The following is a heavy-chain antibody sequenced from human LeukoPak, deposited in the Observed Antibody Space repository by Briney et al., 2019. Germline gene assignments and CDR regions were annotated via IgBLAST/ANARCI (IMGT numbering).Heavy chain of an antibody. V-gene: IGHV3-30*02. CDR3: AKVGGGYQYLGFDY. CDR1: GFTFSSYG. D-gene: IGHD1-26*01. CDR2: IRYDGSNK. J-gene: IGHJ4*02. Sequence: HPGGSLRLSCAASGFTFSSYGMHWVRQAPGKGLEWVAFIRYDGSNKYYADSVKGRFTISRDNSKNALYLQMNSLRPEDTAVYYCAKVGGGYQYLGFDYWGQGTLVTVSS.